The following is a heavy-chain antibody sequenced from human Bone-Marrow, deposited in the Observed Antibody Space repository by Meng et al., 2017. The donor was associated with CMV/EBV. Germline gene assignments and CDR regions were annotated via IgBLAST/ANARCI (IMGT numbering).Heavy chain of an antibody. V-gene: IGHV1-18*01. CDR3: ATLGFWGDYFDH. J-gene: IGHJ4*02. CDR1: GVTFDTHG. D-gene: IGHD3-16*01. CDR2: ISGYNGNT. Sequence: ASVKVSCKASGVTFDTHGITWARQAPGQGLEWMGWISGYNGNTNYSQKFQDRVTMTTDTSSTTAYMELRSLRSDDTAVYYCATLGFWGDYFDHWGRGTLGTVSS.